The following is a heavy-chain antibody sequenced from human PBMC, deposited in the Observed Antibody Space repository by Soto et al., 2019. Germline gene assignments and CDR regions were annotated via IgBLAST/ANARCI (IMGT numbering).Heavy chain of an antibody. V-gene: IGHV1-18*01. CDR1: GYTFTSFG. D-gene: IGHD6-13*01. J-gene: IGHJ4*02. CDR2: INVYNGNT. Sequence: QVQLVQSGTEVKKPGASVKVSCKASGYTFTSFGIGWVRQAPGQGLEWMGWINVYNGNTYYVQKLEGRVTMTTDTSTRTTYMDLRSLRSDDTGVYYCARVPFSSIWYGVDYWGQGTLITVPS. CDR3: ARVPFSSIWYGVDY.